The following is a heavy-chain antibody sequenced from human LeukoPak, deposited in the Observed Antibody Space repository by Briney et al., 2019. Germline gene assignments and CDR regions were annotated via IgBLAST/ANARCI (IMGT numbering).Heavy chain of an antibody. Sequence: PGGSLRLSCAASGFTFSSYAMHWVRQAPGKGLEYVSAISSNGGSTYYANSVKGRFTISRDNSKNTLYLQMGSLRAEDMAVYYCARDGAVATSPDPHYYYYYMDVWGKGTTVTVSS. CDR2: ISSNGGST. CDR1: GFTFSSYA. D-gene: IGHD5-12*01. J-gene: IGHJ6*03. CDR3: ARDGAVATSPDPHYYYYYMDV. V-gene: IGHV3-64*01.